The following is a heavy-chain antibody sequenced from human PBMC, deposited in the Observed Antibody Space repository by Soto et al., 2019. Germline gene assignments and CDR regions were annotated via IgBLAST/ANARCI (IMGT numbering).Heavy chain of an antibody. CDR3: ARWWGYCSSTSCYAFDI. D-gene: IGHD2-2*01. V-gene: IGHV3-20*01. J-gene: IGHJ3*02. Sequence: GGSLRLSCAASGFTFDDYGMSWVRQAPGKGLEWVSGINWNGGSTGYADSVKGRFTISRDNAKNSLYLQMNSLRAEDTALYHCARWWGYCSSTSCYAFDIWGQGTMVTVSS. CDR2: INWNGGST. CDR1: GFTFDDYG.